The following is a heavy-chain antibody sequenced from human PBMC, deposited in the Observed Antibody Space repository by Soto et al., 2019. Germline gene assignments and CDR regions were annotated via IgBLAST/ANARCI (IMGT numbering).Heavy chain of an antibody. CDR2: IYYTGST. D-gene: IGHD5-12*01. Sequence: ETLSLTCTVSGGSISSSNYYWSWVRQPPGKGLEWIGSIYYTGSTYYNPSLKSRVTISVDTSKNQFSLKLTSVTAADTAVYYCARLEFGDVEWLRLSWFDPWGQGTLVTVSS. V-gene: IGHV4-39*01. CDR3: ARLEFGDVEWLRLSWFDP. CDR1: GGSISSSNYY. J-gene: IGHJ5*02.